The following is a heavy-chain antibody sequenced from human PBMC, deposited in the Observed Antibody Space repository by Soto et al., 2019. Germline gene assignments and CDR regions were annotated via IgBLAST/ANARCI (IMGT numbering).Heavy chain of an antibody. Sequence: PGGSLRLSCAASGFTFDDYTMHWVRQAPGKGLEWVSLISWDGGSTYYADSVKGRFTISRDNSKNSLYLQMNSLRTEDTALYYCAKDRGRGIQLEYYGMDVGGKGTTVTVPS. CDR3: AKDRGRGIQLEYYGMDV. V-gene: IGHV3-43*01. CDR2: ISWDGGST. D-gene: IGHD5-18*01. CDR1: GFTFDDYT. J-gene: IGHJ6*04.